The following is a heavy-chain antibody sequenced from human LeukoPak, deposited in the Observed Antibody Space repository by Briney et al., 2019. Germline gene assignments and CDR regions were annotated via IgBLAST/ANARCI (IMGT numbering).Heavy chain of an antibody. Sequence: GESLKISCKGSGYSFTSYWIAWVRQMPGQGLEWMGIIYPGDSDTRYSPPFEGQVTISADRSISTAYLQWSSLKASDSAIYYCARHGDDSGSYCKWGTDYYYGMDVWGQGTTVTVSS. CDR3: ARHGDDSGSYCKWGTDYYYGMDV. CDR1: GYSFTSYW. V-gene: IGHV5-51*01. J-gene: IGHJ6*02. CDR2: IYPGDSDT. D-gene: IGHD3-10*01.